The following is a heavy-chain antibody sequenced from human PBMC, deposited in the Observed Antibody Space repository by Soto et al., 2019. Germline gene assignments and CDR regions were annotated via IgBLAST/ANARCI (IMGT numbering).Heavy chain of an antibody. CDR3: ARGGSLWFGELSAYYYGMDV. J-gene: IGHJ6*02. Sequence: ASVKVSCKASGYTFTGYYMHWVRQAPGQGLEWMGWINPNSGGTNYAQKFQGWVTMTRDTSISTAYMELSRLRSDDTAVYYCARGGSLWFGELSAYYYGMDVWGQGITVTV. CDR1: GYTFTGYY. D-gene: IGHD3-10*01. CDR2: INPNSGGT. V-gene: IGHV1-2*04.